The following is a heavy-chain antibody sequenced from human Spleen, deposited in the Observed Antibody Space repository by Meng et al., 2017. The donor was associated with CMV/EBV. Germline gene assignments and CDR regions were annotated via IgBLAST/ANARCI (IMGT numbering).Heavy chain of an antibody. CDR3: AKDLGSYYYDSSGYYGNYGMDV. J-gene: IGHJ6*02. D-gene: IGHD3-22*01. CDR2: INQDGSEK. CDR1: GFSFSTYW. V-gene: IGHV3-7*01. Sequence: GGSLRLSCAASGFSFSTYWMSWVRQAPGKGLEWVANINQDGSEKNYVDSVKGRFTISRDNAKNSLYLQMNSLRAEDTAVYYCAKDLGSYYYDSSGYYGNYGMDVWGQGTTVTVSS.